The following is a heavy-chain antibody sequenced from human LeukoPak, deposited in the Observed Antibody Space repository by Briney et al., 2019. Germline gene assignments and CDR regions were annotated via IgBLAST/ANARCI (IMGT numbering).Heavy chain of an antibody. Sequence: GGSLRLSCTASGFTFSSYSMNWVRQAPGKGLEWVSSISSSGYYIYYADSVKGRFTISRDNAKNSLSLQMNSLRAEDTAVYYCVRGLWFGEPYFADFDYWGQGTLVTVPS. CDR2: ISSSGYYI. CDR1: GFTFSSYS. J-gene: IGHJ4*02. D-gene: IGHD3-10*01. CDR3: VRGLWFGEPYFADFDY. V-gene: IGHV3-21*01.